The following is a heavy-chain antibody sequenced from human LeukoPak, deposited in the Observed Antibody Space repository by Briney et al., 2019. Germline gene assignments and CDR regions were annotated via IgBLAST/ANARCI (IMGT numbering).Heavy chain of an antibody. V-gene: IGHV3-30*18. CDR3: AKCPVTFGGVIVITTGYFDY. J-gene: IGHJ4*02. CDR1: GFTFSSYG. D-gene: IGHD3-16*02. CDR2: ISYDGSNK. Sequence: QTGRSLRLSCAASGFTFSSYGMHWVRQAPGKGLEWVAVISYDGSNKYYADSVKGRFTISRDNSKNTLYLQMNSLRAEDTALYYCAKCPVTFGGVIVITTGYFDYWGQGTLVTVSS.